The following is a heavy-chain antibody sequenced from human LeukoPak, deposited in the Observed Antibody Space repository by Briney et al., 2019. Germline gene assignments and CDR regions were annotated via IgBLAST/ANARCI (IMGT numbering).Heavy chain of an antibody. V-gene: IGHV3-23*01. CDR1: GFTFSSYA. J-gene: IGHJ4*02. CDR2: ISGSGGST. Sequence: GGSLRLSCAASGFTFSSYAMSWVRQAPGKGLEWVSAISGSGGSTYYADSVKGRFTISRDNSKNTLYLQMNSLRAEDTAVYYCAKVGDSSGYLYYFDYWGQGTLVTVSS. CDR3: AKVGDSSGYLYYFDY. D-gene: IGHD3-22*01.